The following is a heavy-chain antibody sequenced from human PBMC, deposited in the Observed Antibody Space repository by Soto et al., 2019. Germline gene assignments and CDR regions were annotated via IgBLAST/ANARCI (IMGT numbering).Heavy chain of an antibody. D-gene: IGHD6-6*01. V-gene: IGHV4-31*02. CDR2: IYYNGDT. CDR3: ARRGGNSSGYYYYALDV. Sequence: TQSLTWSVSSGAMISSGYYRSWIRQHPGKGLEWIGYIYYNGDTYYNPSLKSRATISVDRSKNQFSLNLTSVTAADTAVYYCARRGGNSSGYYYYALDVWGQGTTVTVSS. J-gene: IGHJ6*02. CDR1: SGAMISSGYY.